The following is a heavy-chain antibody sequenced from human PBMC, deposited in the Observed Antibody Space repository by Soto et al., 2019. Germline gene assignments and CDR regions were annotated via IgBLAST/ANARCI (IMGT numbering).Heavy chain of an antibody. CDR2: IKSKTDGGTT. CDR1: GFTFSNAW. Sequence: GSLRLSCAASGFTFSNAWMNWVRQAPGKGLEWVGRIKSKTDGGTTDYAAPVKGRFTISRDDSKNTLYLQMNSLKTEDTAVYYCTTDPDGNYYDSSGYYVWGQGTLVTV. D-gene: IGHD3-22*01. J-gene: IGHJ4*02. CDR3: TTDPDGNYYDSSGYYV. V-gene: IGHV3-15*07.